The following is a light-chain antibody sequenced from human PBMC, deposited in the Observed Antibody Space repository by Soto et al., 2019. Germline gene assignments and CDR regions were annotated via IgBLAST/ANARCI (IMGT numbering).Light chain of an antibody. CDR1: SSDIGAHNF. CDR3: NSYTTSNTFV. Sequence: QSALTQPASVSGSPGQAITVSCSGTSSDIGAHNFVSWYQQHPGYAPKLIIYEVINRPSGVSDRFSGSKSGNTASLTISGLQSEDEADYYCNSYTTSNTFVFGSGTKVTVL. CDR2: EVI. J-gene: IGLJ1*01. V-gene: IGLV2-14*03.